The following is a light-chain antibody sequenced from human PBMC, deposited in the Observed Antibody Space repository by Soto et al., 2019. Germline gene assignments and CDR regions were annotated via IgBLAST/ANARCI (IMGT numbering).Light chain of an antibody. J-gene: IGKJ3*01. V-gene: IGKV1-27*01. CDR3: QKYNSAPFT. Sequence: DIQMTQSPSSLSASVGDRVTITCRARQGISNYLAWYQQKPRKVPKLLIYSASTLQSGVPSRFSGSGSGTDFTLTISSLQPEDVATYYGQKYNSAPFTFGPGTKVDIK. CDR2: SAS. CDR1: QGISNY.